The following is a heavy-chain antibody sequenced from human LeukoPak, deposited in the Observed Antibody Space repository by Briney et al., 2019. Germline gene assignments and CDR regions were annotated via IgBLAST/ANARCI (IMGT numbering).Heavy chain of an antibody. J-gene: IGHJ4*02. D-gene: IGHD6-25*01. CDR3: ARDQRAYYSDY. CDR1: GGSISSYY. CDR2: IYYNGST. Sequence: SETLSLTCTVSGGSISSYYWSWIRQPLGKGLEWIGYIYYNGSTNYNPSLKSRVTISVDTSKNQFSLKLSSVTAADTAVYYCARDQRAYYSDYWGQGTLVTVSS. V-gene: IGHV4-59*01.